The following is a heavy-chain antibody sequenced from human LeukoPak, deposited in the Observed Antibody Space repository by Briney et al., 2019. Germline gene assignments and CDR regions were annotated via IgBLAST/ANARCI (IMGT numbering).Heavy chain of an antibody. CDR2: VNPNSGGT. Sequence: GASVKVSCKASGFIFTGYYMHWVRQAPGQGLEWMGWVNPNSGGTKYAQKFQGRVTMTRDTSISTAYMDLSRLRSDDTAVYYCARDHPYSSGWHGRVEAFDLWGRGTTVTVSS. J-gene: IGHJ3*01. V-gene: IGHV1-2*02. D-gene: IGHD6-19*01. CDR3: ARDHPYSSGWHGRVEAFDL. CDR1: GFIFTGYY.